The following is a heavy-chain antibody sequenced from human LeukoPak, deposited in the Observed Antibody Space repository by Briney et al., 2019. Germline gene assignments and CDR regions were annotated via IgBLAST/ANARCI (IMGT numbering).Heavy chain of an antibody. CDR2: IKQDGSEK. CDR3: ATDHK. CDR1: GFTFSSSW. V-gene: IGHV3-7*05. J-gene: IGHJ4*02. Sequence: QPGGSLRLSCAASGFTFSSSWMTWVRQAPGKGLEWVANIKQDGSEKNYVDSVKGRFTISRDNARNSLYLQMNSLRVEDTAVYYCATDHKWGQGTLVTASS.